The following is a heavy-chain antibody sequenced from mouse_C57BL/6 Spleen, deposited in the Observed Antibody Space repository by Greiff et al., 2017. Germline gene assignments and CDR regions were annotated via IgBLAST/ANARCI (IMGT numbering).Heavy chain of an antibody. J-gene: IGHJ2*01. V-gene: IGHV5-6*01. CDR2: ISSGGSYT. Sequence: EVKLQESGGDLVKPGGSLKLSCAASGFTFSSYGMSWVRQTPDKRLEWVATISSGGSYTYYPDSVKGRFTISRDNAKNTLYLQMSSLKSEDTAMYYCARHDSGTLDYWGQGTTLTVSS. D-gene: IGHD4-1*01. CDR1: GFTFSSYG. CDR3: ARHDSGTLDY.